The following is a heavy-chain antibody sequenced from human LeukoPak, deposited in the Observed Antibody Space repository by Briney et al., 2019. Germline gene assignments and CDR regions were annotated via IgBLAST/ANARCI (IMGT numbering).Heavy chain of an antibody. CDR3: ARGVYYYYYMDV. D-gene: IGHD6-6*01. CDR2: IYYSGST. Sequence: SETLSLTCTVSGGSISSYYWSWIRQPPGKGLEWIGYIYYSGSTSYNPSLKSRVTISVDTSKNQFSLKLSSVTAADTAVYYCARGVYYYYYMDVWGKGTTVTVSS. CDR1: GGSISSYY. V-gene: IGHV4-59*01. J-gene: IGHJ6*03.